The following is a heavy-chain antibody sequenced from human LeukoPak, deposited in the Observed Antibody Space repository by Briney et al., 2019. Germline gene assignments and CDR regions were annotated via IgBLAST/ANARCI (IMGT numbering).Heavy chain of an antibody. J-gene: IGHJ3*02. V-gene: IGHV3-23*01. D-gene: IGHD4-17*01. CDR3: AKALTYGDPDAFDI. CDR1: GFTFSSYG. CDR2: ISGSGGST. Sequence: GGTLRHSCAAPGFTFSSYGMSWVRQAPGKGLEWVSAISGSGGSTYYADSVKGRFTISRDNSKNTLYLQMNSLRAEDTAVYYCAKALTYGDPDAFDIWGQGTMVTVSS.